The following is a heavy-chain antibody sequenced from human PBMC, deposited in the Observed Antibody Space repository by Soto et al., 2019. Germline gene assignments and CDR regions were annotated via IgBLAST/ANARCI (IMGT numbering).Heavy chain of an antibody. D-gene: IGHD6-19*01. V-gene: IGHV2-5*01. CDR3: AHGSGWLSDY. CDR1: GFSLSSFPVG. CDR2: IYWNDDN. J-gene: IGHJ4*02. Sequence: QITLKESGPPLLKPTQTLTLTCTFSGFSLSSFPVGVNWIRQPPGKAPEWLALIYWNDDNHYSPSLRNRLTVTKDTSKNQVVLTMTNVDPVDTATYYCAHGSGWLSDYWGQGTLVTVSS.